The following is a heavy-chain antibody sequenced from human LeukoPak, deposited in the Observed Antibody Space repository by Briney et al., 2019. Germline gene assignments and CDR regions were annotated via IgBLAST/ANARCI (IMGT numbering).Heavy chain of an antibody. J-gene: IGHJ4*02. Sequence: GGSLRLSCAASGFTFSSYSMSWVRQAPGKGLEWVANIKQDGSEKYYVNSVKGRFTISRDNAKNSLYLQMNSLRAEDTAIYYCAREDDWNYEDYWGQGTLVTVSS. V-gene: IGHV3-7*01. CDR2: IKQDGSEK. CDR3: AREDDWNYEDY. CDR1: GFTFSSYS. D-gene: IGHD1-7*01.